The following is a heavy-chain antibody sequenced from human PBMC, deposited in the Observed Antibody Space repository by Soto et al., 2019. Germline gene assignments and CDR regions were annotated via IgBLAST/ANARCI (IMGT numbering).Heavy chain of an antibody. J-gene: IGHJ6*03. CDR3: ARADGWLPMDV. V-gene: IGHV4-59*01. Sequence: SETLSLTCTVSGGSISSYYWSWIRQPPGKGLEWIGYIYYSGSTNYNPSLKSRVTISVDTSKNQFSLKLSSVTAADTAVYYCARADGWLPMDVWGKGTTVTVSS. CDR1: GGSISSYY. CDR2: IYYSGST. D-gene: IGHD5-12*01.